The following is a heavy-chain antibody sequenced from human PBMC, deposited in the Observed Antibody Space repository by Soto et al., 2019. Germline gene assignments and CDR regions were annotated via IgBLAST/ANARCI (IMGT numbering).Heavy chain of an antibody. Sequence: GESLKISCNTSGYSFLNYWIGWVGQMPGKGLEWMGIIYPGDSDARYSPSFQGQVTISADKSISTVYLQWSSLKASDTAMYYCARHIVDTSMTASFNYWGQGTQVTVSS. CDR2: IYPGDSDA. D-gene: IGHD5-18*01. CDR3: ARHIVDTSMTASFNY. V-gene: IGHV5-51*01. J-gene: IGHJ4*02. CDR1: GYSFLNYW.